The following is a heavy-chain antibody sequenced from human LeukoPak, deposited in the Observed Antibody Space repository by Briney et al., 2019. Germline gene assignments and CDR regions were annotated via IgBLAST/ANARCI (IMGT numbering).Heavy chain of an antibody. V-gene: IGHV1-2*02. CDR2: INPNSGGT. CDR1: GYTFTGYY. J-gene: IGHJ4*02. Sequence: GASVKVSCKASGYTFTGYYMHWLRQAPGQGLEWTGWINPNSGGTNYAQKFQGRVTMTRDTSISTAYMELSRLRSDDTAVYYCARGSDNFWSGYPPSYWGQGTLVTVSS. CDR3: ARGSDNFWSGYPPSY. D-gene: IGHD3-3*01.